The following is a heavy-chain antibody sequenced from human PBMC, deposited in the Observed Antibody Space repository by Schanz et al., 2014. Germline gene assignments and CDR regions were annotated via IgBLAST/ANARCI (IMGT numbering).Heavy chain of an antibody. D-gene: IGHD3-16*01. V-gene: IGHV3-48*01. CDR3: ARDYEMDLSSPRHDAFDV. J-gene: IGHJ3*01. CDR2: ISGSSSTK. Sequence: EVHLLESGGGLVQPGGSLRLSCAGSGFTFSNYAIHWVRQAPGKGLEWVSYISGSSSTKYYADSVKGRFTISRDNGKKSLFLQINSVRAEEPAVYFCARDYEMDLSSPRHDAFDVWGQGTVVTVSS. CDR1: GFTFSNYA.